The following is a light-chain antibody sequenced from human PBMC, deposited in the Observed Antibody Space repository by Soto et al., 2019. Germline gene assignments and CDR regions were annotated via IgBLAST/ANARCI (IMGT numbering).Light chain of an antibody. J-gene: IGKJ3*01. Sequence: EIVLTQSPGTLSLSPGERATLSCRASQSLSSRSLAWYQQKVGQAPRLLIYGTSSRATGIAERFSGSGSGTDFTLAISRVEPEDFAVYYCQQYDTSVFTFGPGTRVDIK. V-gene: IGKV3-20*01. CDR1: QSLSSRS. CDR2: GTS. CDR3: QQYDTSVFT.